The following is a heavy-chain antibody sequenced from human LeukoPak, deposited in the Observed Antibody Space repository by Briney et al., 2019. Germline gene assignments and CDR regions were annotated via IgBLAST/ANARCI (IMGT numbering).Heavy chain of an antibody. CDR3: ARADYDFWSGYFFDY. V-gene: IGHV1-46*01. CDR1: GYTFTSYY. D-gene: IGHD3-3*01. CDR2: INPSGGST. Sequence: GASVKVSCKASGYTFTSYYMHWVRQAPGQGLEWMGIINPSGGSTSYAQKFQGRVTMTRDMSTSTVYMELSSLRSEDTAVYYCARADYDFWSGYFFDYWGQGTLVTVSS. J-gene: IGHJ4*02.